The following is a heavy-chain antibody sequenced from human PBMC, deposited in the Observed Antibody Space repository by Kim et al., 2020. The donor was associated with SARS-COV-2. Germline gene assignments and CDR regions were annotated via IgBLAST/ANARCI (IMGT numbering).Heavy chain of an antibody. CDR1: GGTFSSYA. V-gene: IGHV1-69*13. J-gene: IGHJ5*02. CDR2: IIPIFGTA. D-gene: IGHD2-15*01. CDR3: ARNYCSGGSCYYIGLYNWFDP. Sequence: SVKVSCKASGGTFSSYAISWVRQAPGQGLEWMGGIIPIFGTANYAQKFQGRVTITADESTSTAYMELSSLRSEDTAVYYCARNYCSGGSCYYIGLYNWFDPWGQGTLVTVSS.